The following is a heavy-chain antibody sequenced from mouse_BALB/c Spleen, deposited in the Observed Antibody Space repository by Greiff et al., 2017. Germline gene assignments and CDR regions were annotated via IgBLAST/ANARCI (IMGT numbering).Heavy chain of an antibody. Sequence: DVKLVESGPGLVKPSQSLSLTCSVTGYSITSGYYWNWIRQFPGNKLEWMGYISYDGSNNYNPSLKNRISITRDTSKNQFFLKLNSVTTEDTATYYCASFYGGFYAMDYWGQGTSVTVSS. J-gene: IGHJ4*01. CDR2: ISYDGSN. CDR3: ASFYGGFYAMDY. V-gene: IGHV3-6*02. D-gene: IGHD1-1*02. CDR1: GYSITSGYY.